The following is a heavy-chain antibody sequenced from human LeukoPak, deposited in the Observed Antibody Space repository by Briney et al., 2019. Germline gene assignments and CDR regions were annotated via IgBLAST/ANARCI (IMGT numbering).Heavy chain of an antibody. CDR2: IYNGVNT. CDR3: ARSRAFNSGAFDP. V-gene: IGHV4-61*01. D-gene: IGHD1-26*01. Sequence: SETLSLTCTVSGASVSSASYWTWIRQPPGKGVEWIAHIYNGVNTNYNPSLKSRVTISVDTSKNQFSLRLNSVTAADTAVYYCARSRAFNSGAFDPWGQGSLVTVFS. J-gene: IGHJ5*02. CDR1: GASVSSASY.